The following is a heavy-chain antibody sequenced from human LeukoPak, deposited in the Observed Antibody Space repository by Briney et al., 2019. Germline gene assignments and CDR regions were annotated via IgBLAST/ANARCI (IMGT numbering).Heavy chain of an antibody. J-gene: IGHJ1*01. CDR3: ARVRDSSGYLYFQH. V-gene: IGHV3-7*01. D-gene: IGHD3-22*01. Sequence: GGSLRLSCAASGFTFSRHWMTWVRQAPGKGLEWVANIKHDGSEKNYVDSVKGRFTISRDNAKNSLYLQMNSLRDEDTAVYYCARVRDSSGYLYFQHWGQGTLVTVSS. CDR2: IKHDGSEK. CDR1: GFTFSRHW.